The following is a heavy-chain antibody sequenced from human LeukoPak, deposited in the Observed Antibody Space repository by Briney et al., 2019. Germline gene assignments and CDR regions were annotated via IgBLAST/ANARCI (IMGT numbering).Heavy chain of an antibody. V-gene: IGHV1-69*01. CDR2: IIPIFGTA. CDR3: ARGYGDILTGTLREIDY. Sequence: SVKVSCKASGGTFSSYAISWVRQAPGQGLEWMGGIIPIFGTANYAQKFQGRVTITADESTSTTYMELSSLRSEDTAVYYCARGYGDILTGTLREIDYWGQGTLVTVSS. CDR1: GGTFSSYA. J-gene: IGHJ4*02. D-gene: IGHD3-9*01.